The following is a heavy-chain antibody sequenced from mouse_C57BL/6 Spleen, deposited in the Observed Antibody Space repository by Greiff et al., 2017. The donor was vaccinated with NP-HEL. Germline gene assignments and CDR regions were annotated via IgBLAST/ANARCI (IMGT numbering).Heavy chain of an antibody. CDR3: ARDGAHWYFVV. J-gene: IGHJ1*03. V-gene: IGHV3-6*01. CDR2: ISYDGSN. Sequence: EVQLQESGPGLVKPSQSLSLTCSVTGYSITSGYYWNWIRQFPGNKLEWMGYISYDGSNNYNPSLKNRISITRDTSKNQFFLKLNSVTTEDTATYYCARDGAHWYFVVWGTGTTVTVSS. CDR1: GYSITSGYY.